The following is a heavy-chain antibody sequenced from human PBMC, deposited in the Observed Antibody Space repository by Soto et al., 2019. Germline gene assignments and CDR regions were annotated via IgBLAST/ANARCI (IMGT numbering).Heavy chain of an antibody. V-gene: IGHV1-18*01. Sequence: ASVKVSWKASGYTFTSYGISWVRQAPGQGLEWMGWISAYNGNTNYAQKLQGRVTMTTDTSTSTAYMELRSLRSDDTAVYYCARVSGGSLRGGWFDPWGQGTLVTVSS. CDR1: GYTFTSYG. CDR3: ARVSGGSLRGGWFDP. J-gene: IGHJ5*02. CDR2: ISAYNGNT. D-gene: IGHD1-26*01.